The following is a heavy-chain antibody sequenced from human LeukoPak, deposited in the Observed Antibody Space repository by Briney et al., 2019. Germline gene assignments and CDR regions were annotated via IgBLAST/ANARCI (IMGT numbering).Heavy chain of an antibody. CDR1: GGSISSSNW. CDR2: IYHSGST. D-gene: IGHD4-17*01. J-gene: IGHJ5*02. CDR3: ARDKGDYGDYYWFDP. Sequence: SETLSLTCAVSGGSISSSNWWSWVRQPPGKGLEWIGEIYHSGSTNYNPSLKSRVTISVDTSKKQFSLKLRSVTAADTAVYYCARDKGDYGDYYWFDPWGQGTLVTVSS. V-gene: IGHV4-4*02.